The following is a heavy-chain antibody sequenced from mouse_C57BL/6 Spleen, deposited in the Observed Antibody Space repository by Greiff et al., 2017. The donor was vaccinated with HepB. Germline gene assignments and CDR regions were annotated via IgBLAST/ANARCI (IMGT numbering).Heavy chain of an antibody. J-gene: IGHJ1*03. CDR1: GYSFTGYY. Sequence: VQLQQSGPELVKPGASVKISCKASGYSFTGYYMNWVKQSPEKSLEWIGEINPSTGGTTYNQKFKAKATLTVDKSSSTAYMQLKSLTSEDSAVYYCARPYGHWYFDVWGTGTTVTVSS. V-gene: IGHV1-42*01. CDR2: INPSTGGT. CDR3: ARPYGHWYFDV. D-gene: IGHD1-1*01.